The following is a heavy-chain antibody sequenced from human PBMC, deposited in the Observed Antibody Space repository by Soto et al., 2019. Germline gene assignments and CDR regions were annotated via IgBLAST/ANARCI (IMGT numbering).Heavy chain of an antibody. J-gene: IGHJ4*02. CDR3: ATRSTAFDY. V-gene: IGHV1-18*01. CDR1: GYTFTNYG. Sequence: QVQLVQSGPEVKKPGASVKVSCKTSGYTFTNYGISWVRQAPGQGLEWMGWITTDKGKTTYAQKFQGRVTMTTDTSTSTDYMELRSLRSDDTAMYYCATRSTAFDYWGQGTLVTVSS. CDR2: ITTDKGKT.